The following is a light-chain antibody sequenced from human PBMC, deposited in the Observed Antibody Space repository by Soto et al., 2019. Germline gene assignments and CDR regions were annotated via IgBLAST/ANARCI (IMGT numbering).Light chain of an antibody. J-gene: IGLJ2*01. CDR3: SSYTSTSTVL. V-gene: IGLV2-14*01. CDR2: DVS. CDR1: SSDVGGYNY. Sequence: QSALTQPASVSGSPGQSITISCTGTSSDVGGYNYVSWYQQYPGKAPKLMVYDVSNRPSGVSDRFSGSKSGNTASLTISGLQPEDEADYYCSSYTSTSTVLFGGGTQLTVL.